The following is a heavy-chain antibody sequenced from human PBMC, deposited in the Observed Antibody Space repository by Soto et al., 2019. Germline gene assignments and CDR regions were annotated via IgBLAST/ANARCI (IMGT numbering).Heavy chain of an antibody. V-gene: IGHV1-2*02. J-gene: IGHJ6*02. D-gene: IGHD6-19*01. CDR3: AGDSSGWYGYYYYGMDV. CDR2: INPNSGGT. Sequence: ASVKVSCKASGYTFTGYYMHWVRQAPGQGLEWMGWINPNSGGTNCAQKFQGRVTMTRDTSISTAYMELSRLRSDDTAVYYCAGDSSGWYGYYYYGMDVWGQGTTVTVSS. CDR1: GYTFTGYY.